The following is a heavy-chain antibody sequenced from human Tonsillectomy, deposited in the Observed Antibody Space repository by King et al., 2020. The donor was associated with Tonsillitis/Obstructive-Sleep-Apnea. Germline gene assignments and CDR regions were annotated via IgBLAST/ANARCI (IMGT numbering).Heavy chain of an antibody. CDR3: ARGGATVTDYGYFDL. CDR2: ISYDGSNE. D-gene: IGHD4-17*01. CDR1: GFTFSSYA. Sequence: VQLVESGGGVVQPGRSLRLSCAASGFTFSSYAMHWVRQAPGKGLEWVAVISYDGSNENYADSVKGRFTISRDNSKNTLYLQMNSRRGEDTAVYYCARGGATVTDYGYFDLWGRGTLVTVSS. J-gene: IGHJ2*01. V-gene: IGHV3-30*04.